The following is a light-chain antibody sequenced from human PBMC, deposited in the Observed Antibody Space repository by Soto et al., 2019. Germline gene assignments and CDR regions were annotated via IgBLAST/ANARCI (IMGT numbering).Light chain of an antibody. CDR2: DAS. CDR3: NSFTTTNTYV. CDR1: SSDVGGFDH. J-gene: IGLJ1*01. V-gene: IGLV2-14*03. Sequence: QSVLTQPASVSGSPGQSITISCTGASSDVGGFDHVSWYQQHPGKVPRLLIYDASSRPSGVSDRFSGSKSGNTASLTISGLQAEDEADYYCNSFTTTNTYVFGTGTKVTV.